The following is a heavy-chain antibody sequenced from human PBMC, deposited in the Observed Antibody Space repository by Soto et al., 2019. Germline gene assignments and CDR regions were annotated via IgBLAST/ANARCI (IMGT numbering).Heavy chain of an antibody. Sequence: QVQLQESGPGLVNPSGTLSLTCAVSGGSITSNWWSWVRQPPGKGLEWIGEIHHSGSFNYNPSLRSRVTISIDKSKNQLSLKRTSVTAADTAVHYCVRKDWYRFAPWGQGTLVTVSS. D-gene: IGHD3-9*01. CDR3: VRKDWYRFAP. V-gene: IGHV4-4*02. CDR1: GGSITSNW. CDR2: IHHSGSF. J-gene: IGHJ5*02.